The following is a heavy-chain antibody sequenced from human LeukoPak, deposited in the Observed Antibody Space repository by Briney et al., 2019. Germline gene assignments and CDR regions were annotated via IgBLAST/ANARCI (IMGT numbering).Heavy chain of an antibody. J-gene: IGHJ4*02. Sequence: SETLSLTCTVYGGSFRGYYWSWIRQPPGKGLEWIGEINHSGSTNYNPSLKSRVTISVDTSKNQFSLKLSSVTAADTAVYYCARHYYVSGSYYLDYWGQGTLVTVSS. CDR2: INHSGST. D-gene: IGHD3-10*01. V-gene: IGHV4-34*01. CDR3: ARHYYVSGSYYLDY. CDR1: GGSFRGYY.